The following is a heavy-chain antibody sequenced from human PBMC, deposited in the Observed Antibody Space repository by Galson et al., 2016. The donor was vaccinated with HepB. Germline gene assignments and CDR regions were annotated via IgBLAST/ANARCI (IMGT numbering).Heavy chain of an antibody. Sequence: TLSLTCTVSGGSISSGDYYWSWIRQHPGKGLEWIGYIYYSGSSYYNPSLKSRVSVSVDTSKNQFSLRLSSVTAADTAVYYCARGGYYYDNSGFDYWGQGTLATVSS. CDR1: GGSISSGDYY. CDR2: IYYSGSS. V-gene: IGHV4-31*03. J-gene: IGHJ4*02. D-gene: IGHD3-22*01. CDR3: ARGGYYYDNSGFDY.